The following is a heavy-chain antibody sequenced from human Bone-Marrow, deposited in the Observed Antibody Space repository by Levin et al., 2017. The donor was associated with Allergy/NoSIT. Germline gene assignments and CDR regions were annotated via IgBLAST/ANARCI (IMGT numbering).Heavy chain of an antibody. V-gene: IGHV4-39*01. CDR1: GGSISSSSYY. CDR3: ARPSFDPGPFPFDY. CDR2: IYYSGST. Sequence: SETLSLTCTVSGGSISSSSYYWGWIRQPPGKGLEWIGSIYYSGSTYYNPSLKSRVTISVDTSKNQFSLKLSSVTAADTAVYYCARPSFDPGPFPFDYWGQGTLVTVSS. J-gene: IGHJ4*02.